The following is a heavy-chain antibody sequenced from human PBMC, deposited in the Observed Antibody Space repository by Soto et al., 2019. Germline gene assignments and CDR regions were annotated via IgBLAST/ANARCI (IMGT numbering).Heavy chain of an antibody. CDR3: ARGVEVVAATLVCGWLDY. CDR1: GGSFSGYY. CDR2: INHSGST. J-gene: IGHJ4*02. D-gene: IGHD2-15*01. V-gene: IGHV4-34*01. Sequence: QVQLQQWGAGLLKPSETLSLTCAVYGGSFSGYYWSWIRQPPGKGLEWIGEINHSGSTNYNPSLKSRVTISVDTSEDKFSLKLSSVTAADTAVYYCARGVEVVAATLVCGWLDYWGQGTLVTVSS.